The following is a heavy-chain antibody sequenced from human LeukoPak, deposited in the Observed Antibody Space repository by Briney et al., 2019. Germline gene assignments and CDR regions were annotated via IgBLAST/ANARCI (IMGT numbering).Heavy chain of an antibody. CDR1: GFTFSTYG. J-gene: IGHJ4*02. V-gene: IGHV3-33*06. CDR3: AKGDGHLNLRFDY. D-gene: IGHD2-21*02. CDR2: IWYDGSDK. Sequence: PGGSLRLSRGASGFTFSTYGMHWVRQAPGKGLEWVAVIWYDGSDKYYADSVKGRFTISRDNSKNTLYLQMNSLRVEDTAVYYCAKGDGHLNLRFDYWGQGTLVTVSS.